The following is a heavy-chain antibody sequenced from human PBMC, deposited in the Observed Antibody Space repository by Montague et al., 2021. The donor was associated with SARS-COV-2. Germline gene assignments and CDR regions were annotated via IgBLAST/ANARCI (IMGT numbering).Heavy chain of an antibody. J-gene: IGHJ4*02. V-gene: IGHV6-1*01. CDR3: ARDPRYSLSLFFDY. D-gene: IGHD1-26*01. Sequence: YYDYAVSVKSRMTISPDTSKDQFSLQLSSVTPEDRAVYYCARDPRYSLSLFFDYWGQGTLVTVA. CDR2: YY.